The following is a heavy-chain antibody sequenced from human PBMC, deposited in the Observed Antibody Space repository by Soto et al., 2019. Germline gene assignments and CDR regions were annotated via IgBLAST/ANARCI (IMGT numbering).Heavy chain of an antibody. D-gene: IGHD3-3*01. Sequence: EAQLSESGGDSVQPGGSLRLSCGASGFTFSTHAMSWVRRVPGKGLEWASAISGSGDRTYYADSVKGRFTITRDNSRNMLYLQMNSLSAEDTAIYYGVKDWSGDNSPCMDVWGPGTTVTVSS. CDR2: ISGSGDRT. J-gene: IGHJ6*02. CDR3: VKDWSGDNSPCMDV. CDR1: GFTFSTHA. V-gene: IGHV3-23*01.